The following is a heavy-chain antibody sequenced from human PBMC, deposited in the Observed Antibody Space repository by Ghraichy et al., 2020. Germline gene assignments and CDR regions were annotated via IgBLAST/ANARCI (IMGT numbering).Heavy chain of an antibody. CDR2: INHSGST. V-gene: IGHV4-34*01. CDR1: GGSFSGYY. J-gene: IGHJ6*02. D-gene: IGHD2-2*01. CDR3: AYHSCSSTSCYYYYYGMDV. Sequence: SETLSLTCAVYGGSFSGYYWSWIRQPPGKGLEWIGEINHSGSTNYNPSLKSRVTISVDTSKNQFSLKLSSVTAADTAVYYCAYHSCSSTSCYYYYYGMDVWGQGTTVTVSS.